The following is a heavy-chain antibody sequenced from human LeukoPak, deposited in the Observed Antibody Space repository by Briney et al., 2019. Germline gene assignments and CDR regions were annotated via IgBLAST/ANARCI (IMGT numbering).Heavy chain of an antibody. J-gene: IGHJ3*02. CDR2: TYGGGST. V-gene: IGHV3-53*01. CDR3: ARGGRDAFDI. Sequence: GGSLRLSCAASGCSVSGNYISWVRQAPGQGLEWVSVTYGGGSTYYADSVKGRFTISRDNSKNTLFLQMNSLRAEDTAVYYCARGGRDAFDIWGQGTMVTVSS. CDR1: GCSVSGNY.